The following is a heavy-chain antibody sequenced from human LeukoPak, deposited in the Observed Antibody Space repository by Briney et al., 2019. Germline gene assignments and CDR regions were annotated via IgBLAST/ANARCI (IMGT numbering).Heavy chain of an antibody. J-gene: IGHJ4*02. V-gene: IGHV1-2*02. D-gene: IGHD5-12*01. CDR2: INPNSGGT. CDR3: ARDGYSGYDSIQLWFCLDY. Sequence: ASVKVSYKASGYTFTGYYMHWGRQAPGQGLEWMGWINPNSGGTNYAQKFQGRVTMTRDTSISTAYMELSRLRSDDTAVYYCARDGYSGYDSIQLWFCLDYWGQGTLVTVSS. CDR1: GYTFTGYY.